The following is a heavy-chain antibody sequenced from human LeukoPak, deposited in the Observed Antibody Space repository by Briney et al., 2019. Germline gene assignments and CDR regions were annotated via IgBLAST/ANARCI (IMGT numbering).Heavy chain of an antibody. Sequence: ASVKVSCKASGYTFTSYGISWVRQAPGQGLEWMGWISAYNGNTNYAQKLQGRVTMTTDTSTSTAYMELSSLRSEDTAVYYCARAPGLGVVPAQRYYFDYWGQGTLVTVSS. CDR2: ISAYNGNT. V-gene: IGHV1-18*01. CDR3: ARAPGLGVVPAQRYYFDY. J-gene: IGHJ4*02. D-gene: IGHD2-2*01. CDR1: GYTFTSYG.